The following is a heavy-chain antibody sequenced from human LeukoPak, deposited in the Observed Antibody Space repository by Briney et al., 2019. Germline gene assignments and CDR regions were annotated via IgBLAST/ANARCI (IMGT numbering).Heavy chain of an antibody. V-gene: IGHV3-30*12. CDR2: IQNDGSNK. CDR3: ARDDLLTGYNLDY. CDR1: GFSFSGYG. J-gene: IGHJ4*02. Sequence: PRGSLRLSCAASGFSFSGYGMHWVRQAPGKGLEWVTFIQNDGSNKYYTDSVKGRFTISRDNSKNTLYLQMSSLRAEDTALYYCARDDLLTGYNLDYWGQGTLVTVSS. D-gene: IGHD3-9*01.